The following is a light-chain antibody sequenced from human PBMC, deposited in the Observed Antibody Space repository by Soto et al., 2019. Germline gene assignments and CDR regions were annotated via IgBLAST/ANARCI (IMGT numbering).Light chain of an antibody. V-gene: IGKV1-5*01. CDR3: QQYNNYPWT. CDR1: QDISNL. J-gene: IGKJ1*01. CDR2: DAS. Sequence: IQMTHSPSTLSASVGDRVTITCQASQDISNLLNWYQQKPGKAPNLLIYDASSLESGVPARFSGGGSGTEFTLTISSLQPDDFSTFYCQQYNNYPWTFCHGTKVDI.